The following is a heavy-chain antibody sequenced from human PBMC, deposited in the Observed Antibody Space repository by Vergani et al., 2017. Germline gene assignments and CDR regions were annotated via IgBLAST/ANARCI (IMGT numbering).Heavy chain of an antibody. J-gene: IGHJ4*02. Sequence: QVQLVESGGGVVQPGRSLRLSCAASGFTFSSYGMHWVRQAPGKGLEWVAVISYDGTQKYYADSVKGRFTISRDNSKNTLYLQMNSLRAEDTAVYYCARDSHWGQGTLVTVSS. CDR1: GFTFSSYG. V-gene: IGHV3-30*03. CDR2: ISYDGTQK. CDR3: ARDSH.